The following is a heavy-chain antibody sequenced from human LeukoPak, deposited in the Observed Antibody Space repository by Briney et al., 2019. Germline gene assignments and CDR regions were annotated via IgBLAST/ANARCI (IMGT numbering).Heavy chain of an antibody. J-gene: IGHJ1*01. V-gene: IGHV4-34*01. CDR3: ARVAAISFQH. Sequence: SETLSLTCAVYGGSFSGYYWSWIRQPPGKGLEWIGEINHSGSTNYNPSLKSRVTISVDTSKNQFSLKLSSVTAADTAVYYCARVAAISFQHWGQGTLVTVSS. D-gene: IGHD5-18*01. CDR1: GGSFSGYY. CDR2: INHSGST.